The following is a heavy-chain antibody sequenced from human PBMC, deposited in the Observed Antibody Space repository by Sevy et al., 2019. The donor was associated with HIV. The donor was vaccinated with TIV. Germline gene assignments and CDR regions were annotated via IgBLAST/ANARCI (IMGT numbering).Heavy chain of an antibody. D-gene: IGHD6-25*01. CDR2: IKEDGSDK. CDR1: GFTFSNYW. J-gene: IGHJ4*02. Sequence: GGSLRLSCEVSGFTFSNYWMTWVRQAPGKGLEWVANIKEDGSDKYYGDSVKGRFSISSDNAMNSLYLQMNSLRAEDTAVYYCARDGLAGATDFDYWGQGTLVTVSS. CDR3: ARDGLAGATDFDY. V-gene: IGHV3-7*01.